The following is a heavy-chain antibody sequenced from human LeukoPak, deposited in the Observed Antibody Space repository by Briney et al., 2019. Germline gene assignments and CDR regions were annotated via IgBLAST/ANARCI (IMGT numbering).Heavy chain of an antibody. Sequence: GGSLRLSCAASGFTFSDYYMSWIRQAPGKGLEWVSYISSSGSTIYYADSVKGRFTISRDNAKNSLYLQMNSLRAEDTAVYYCAKAPYYYDSFGGVDYWGQGTLVTVSS. J-gene: IGHJ4*02. D-gene: IGHD3-22*01. V-gene: IGHV3-11*04. CDR3: AKAPYYYDSFGGVDY. CDR2: ISSSGSTI. CDR1: GFTFSDYY.